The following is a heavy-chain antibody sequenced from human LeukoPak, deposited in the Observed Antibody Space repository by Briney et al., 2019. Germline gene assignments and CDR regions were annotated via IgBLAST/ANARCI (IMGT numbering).Heavy chain of an antibody. CDR3: ARILGIRPY. D-gene: IGHD2-15*01. CDR1: GGSFSGYY. Sequence: SETLSLTCAVYGGSFSGYYWSWIRQPPGKGLEWIGEINHSGSTNYNPSLKSRVTISVDTSKNQFSLKLSSVTAADTAVYYCARILGIRPYWGQGTLVTVSS. J-gene: IGHJ4*02. CDR2: INHSGST. V-gene: IGHV4-34*01.